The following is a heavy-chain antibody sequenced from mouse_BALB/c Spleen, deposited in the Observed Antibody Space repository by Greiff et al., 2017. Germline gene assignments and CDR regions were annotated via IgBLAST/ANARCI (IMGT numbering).Heavy chain of an antibody. CDR3: ARTDYYGYGGYYAMDY. CDR2: ISTYYGDA. CDR1: GYTFTDYA. J-gene: IGHJ4*01. D-gene: IGHD1-2*01. V-gene: IGHV1S137*01. Sequence: QVQLKESGAELVRPGVSVKISCKGSGYTFTDYAMHWVKQSHAKSLEWIGVISTYYGDASYNQKFKGKATMTVDKSSSTAYMELARLTSEDSAIYYCARTDYYGYGGYYAMDYWGQGTSVTVSS.